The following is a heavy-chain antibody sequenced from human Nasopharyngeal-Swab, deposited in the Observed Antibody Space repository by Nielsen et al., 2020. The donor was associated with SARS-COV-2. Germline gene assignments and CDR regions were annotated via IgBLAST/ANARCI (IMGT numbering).Heavy chain of an antibody. Sequence: GGSLRLSCAASRFTFSSYSMNWVRQAPGTGLEWVSSISSSSSYIYYADSVKGRFTISRDNAKNSLYLQMNSLRAEDTAVYYCARVMITFGGVIVILRNAFDIWGQGTMVTVSS. CDR3: ARVMITFGGVIVILRNAFDI. CDR1: RFTFSSYS. CDR2: ISSSSSYI. V-gene: IGHV3-21*01. D-gene: IGHD3-16*02. J-gene: IGHJ3*02.